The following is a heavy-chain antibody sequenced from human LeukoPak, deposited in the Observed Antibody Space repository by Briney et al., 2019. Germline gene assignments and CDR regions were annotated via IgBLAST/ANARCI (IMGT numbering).Heavy chain of an antibody. CDR2: IYYSGGT. D-gene: IGHD2-2*01. Sequence: SETLCLTCTVSGGSISSYYWSWIRQPPGKGLEWIGYIYYSGGTNYNPSLKSRVTISVDTSKNQFSLKLSSVTAADTAVYYCATVIVVVTAAMGAFDIWGQGTMVTVSS. CDR3: ATVIVVVTAAMGAFDI. CDR1: GGSISSYY. J-gene: IGHJ3*02. V-gene: IGHV4-59*08.